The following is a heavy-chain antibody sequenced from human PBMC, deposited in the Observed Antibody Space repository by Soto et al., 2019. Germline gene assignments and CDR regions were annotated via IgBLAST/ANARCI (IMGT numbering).Heavy chain of an antibody. J-gene: IGHJ4*02. Sequence: DVQLVESGGTLVQPGGSLRLSCAASGFTFSSYSMNWVRQAPGKGLEWVSAISDSGGRTYYADSVKGRFTISRDNSRNTLYLQMNSLRAEDTAVYFCAKELVNSGWTYFDYWGQGTLVTVSS. V-gene: IGHV3-23*04. CDR3: AKELVNSGWTYFDY. CDR2: ISDSGGRT. D-gene: IGHD6-19*01. CDR1: GFTFSSYS.